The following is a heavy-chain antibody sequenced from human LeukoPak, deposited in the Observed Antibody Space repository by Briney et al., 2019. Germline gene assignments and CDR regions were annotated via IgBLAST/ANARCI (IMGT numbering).Heavy chain of an antibody. CDR2: IYTSGST. J-gene: IGHJ6*03. Sequence: SETLSLTCTASGGSISSYYWSWIRQPAGKGLEWIGRIYTSGSTNYNPSLKSRVTMSVDTSKNQFSLKLSSVTAADTAVYYCARTDYSNYYYHYYMDVWGKGTTVTVSS. V-gene: IGHV4-4*07. CDR1: GGSISSYY. CDR3: ARTDYSNYYYHYYMDV. D-gene: IGHD4-11*01.